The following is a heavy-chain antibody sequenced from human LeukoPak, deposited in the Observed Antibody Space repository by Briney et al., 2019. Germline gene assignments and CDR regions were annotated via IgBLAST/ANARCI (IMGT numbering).Heavy chain of an antibody. CDR1: GFTFGDYA. CDR2: IRSKVYGGTP. D-gene: IGHD3-22*01. J-gene: IGHJ3*02. CDR3: AKDSRVPAPPSMIVVVEAFDI. Sequence: GRSLRLSCTASGFTFGDYAMTWVRQAPGKGLEWVGFIRSKVYGGTPEYAASVKGRFTISRDDSKGIAYLQMNSLRAEDTAVYYCAKDSRVPAPPSMIVVVEAFDIWGQGTMVTVSS. V-gene: IGHV3-49*04.